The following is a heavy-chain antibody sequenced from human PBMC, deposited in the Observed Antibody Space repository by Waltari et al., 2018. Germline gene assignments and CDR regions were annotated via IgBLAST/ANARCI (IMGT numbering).Heavy chain of an antibody. J-gene: IGHJ5*02. CDR1: GGTFSSYA. Sequence: QVQLVQSGAEVKKPGSSVKVSCKASGGTFSSYAISWVRQAPGQGLEWMGRIIPIFGTANYAQKFQGRVTITADKSTSTAYMELSSLRSEDTAVYYCARDPAYSSGWNNWFDPWGQGTLVTVSS. CDR3: ARDPAYSSGWNNWFDP. CDR2: IIPIFGTA. V-gene: IGHV1-69*08. D-gene: IGHD6-19*01.